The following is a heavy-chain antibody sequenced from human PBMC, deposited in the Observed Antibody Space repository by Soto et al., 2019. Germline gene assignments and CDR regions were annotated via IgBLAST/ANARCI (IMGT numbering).Heavy chain of an antibody. CDR2: INPNSGGT. Sequence: ASVKVSCKASGYTFTGYYMNWMRQAPGQGLEWLGWINPNSGGTNYAQKVQGRVTMTRDTSISTAYMELSRLRSDYTAVYYCARAIVRSWFEPWGQGTLVTVSS. CDR3: ARAIVRSWFEP. J-gene: IGHJ5*02. V-gene: IGHV1-2*02. CDR1: GYTFTGYY. D-gene: IGHD6-6*01.